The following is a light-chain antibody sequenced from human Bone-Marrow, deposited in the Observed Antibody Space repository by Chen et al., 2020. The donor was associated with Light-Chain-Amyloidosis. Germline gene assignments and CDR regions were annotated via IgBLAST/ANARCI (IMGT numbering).Light chain of an antibody. Sequence: SYELTHPPSASVSPGQTARVTCSGDDLPTKYAYWYQQKPGQAPGLVIHRDTERPSGISERFSGSSSGTTATLTISGVQAEDEADYHCQSADSSGTYEVIFGGGTKLTVL. CDR3: QSADSSGTYEVI. V-gene: IGLV3-25*03. CDR2: RDT. J-gene: IGLJ2*01. CDR1: DLPTKY.